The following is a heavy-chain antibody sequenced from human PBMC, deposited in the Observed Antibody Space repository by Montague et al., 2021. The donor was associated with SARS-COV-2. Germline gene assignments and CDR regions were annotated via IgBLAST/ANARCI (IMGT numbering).Heavy chain of an antibody. Sequence: SLRLSCAASGFTFNSYAMSWVRQAPGKGLEWVSGIGGSGDYTHYADSVRGRFTISRDNSKNTLFLQMDNLRADDTAVYYCANHGGLLRTSDWSYWGRGTLVTVSS. CDR3: ANHGGLLRTSDWSY. CDR1: GFTFNSYA. D-gene: IGHD3-9*01. J-gene: IGHJ4*02. V-gene: IGHV3-23*01. CDR2: IGGSGDYT.